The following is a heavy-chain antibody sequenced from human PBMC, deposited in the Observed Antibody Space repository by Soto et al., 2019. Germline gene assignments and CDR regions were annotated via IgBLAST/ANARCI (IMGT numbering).Heavy chain of an antibody. CDR2: INPNSGGT. Sequence: EASVKVSCKASGYTFTVYYMHWVRQAPGQGLEWMGWINPNSGGTNYAQKFQGRVTMTRDTSISTAYMELSRLRSDDTAVYYCARGGHIVGARADAFDIWGQGTMVTVSS. CDR1: GYTFTVYY. J-gene: IGHJ3*02. CDR3: ARGGHIVGARADAFDI. D-gene: IGHD1-26*01. V-gene: IGHV1-2*02.